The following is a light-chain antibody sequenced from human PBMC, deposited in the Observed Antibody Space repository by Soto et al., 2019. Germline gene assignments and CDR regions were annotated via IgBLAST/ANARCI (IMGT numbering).Light chain of an antibody. CDR2: SAS. CDR1: QSVSNNY. J-gene: IGKJ4*01. Sequence: EIVLTQSPGTLSLSPGERATLSCRASQSVSNNYLAWYQQKPGQAPRLLIYSASRRATGIPDRFDASGSATDFTLTISRLEPEDFAVYYCHQYGSSPLTFGGGTKVEI. CDR3: HQYGSSPLT. V-gene: IGKV3-20*01.